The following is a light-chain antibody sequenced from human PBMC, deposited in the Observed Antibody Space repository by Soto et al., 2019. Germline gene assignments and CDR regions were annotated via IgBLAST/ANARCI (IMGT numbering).Light chain of an antibody. CDR3: GADHGSGSNFVYV. CDR1: SDYSFYK. J-gene: IGLJ1*01. V-gene: IGLV9-49*01. Sequence: QSVLTQPPSASASLGASVTLTCTLSSDYSFYKVDWYQQRPGKGPRFVMRVGPGGIVGSKGDGIPDRFAGLGSGLNRYMTIKNIQEEDEGDYHCGADHGSGSNFVYVFGSGTKLTVL. CDR2: VGPGGIVG.